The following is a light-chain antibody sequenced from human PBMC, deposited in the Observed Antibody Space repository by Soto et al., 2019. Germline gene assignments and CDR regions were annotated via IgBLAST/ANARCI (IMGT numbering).Light chain of an antibody. CDR1: SSDVGSYNL. CDR3: CSYAGSSTFYVV. Sequence: SALTQPASVSGSPGQSITISCTGTSSDVGSYNLVSWYQQHPGKAPKLMIYEGSKRPSGVSNRFSGSKSGNTASLTISGLQAEDEADYYCCSYAGSSTFYVVFGGGTKVTVL. CDR2: EGS. V-gene: IGLV2-23*03. J-gene: IGLJ2*01.